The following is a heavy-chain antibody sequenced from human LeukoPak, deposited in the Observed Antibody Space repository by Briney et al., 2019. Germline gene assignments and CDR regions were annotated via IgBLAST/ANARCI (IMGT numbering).Heavy chain of an antibody. D-gene: IGHD3-10*01. J-gene: IGHJ6*02. CDR1: GYTFTNYG. V-gene: IGHV1-18*01. CDR3: ARDVARPYYYGSGSYYPQTPYGMDV. CDR2: ISAYNGNT. Sequence: ASVKVSCKASGYTFTNYGISWVRQAPGQGLEWMGWISAYNGNTVYAQKLQGRVTMTTDTSTSTVYMELSSLRSEDTAVYYCARDVARPYYYGSGSYYPQTPYGMDVWGQGTTVTVSS.